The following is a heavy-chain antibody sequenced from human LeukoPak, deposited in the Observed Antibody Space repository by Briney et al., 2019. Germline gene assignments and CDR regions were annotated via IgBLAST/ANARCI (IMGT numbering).Heavy chain of an antibody. D-gene: IGHD3-22*01. V-gene: IGHV3-7*01. CDR2: MRRDGNEI. CDR3: ARAREAYYYDSSAQFSSAH. Sequence: GGSLRLSCSASGFTFSTYWMSWVRQAPGKGLEWVANMRRDGNEIYYLDSVRGRFTISRDNAKNSLYLQMNSLRAEDTAVYYCARAREAYYYDSSAQFSSAHWGQGTLVTVSS. CDR1: GFTFSTYW. J-gene: IGHJ4*02.